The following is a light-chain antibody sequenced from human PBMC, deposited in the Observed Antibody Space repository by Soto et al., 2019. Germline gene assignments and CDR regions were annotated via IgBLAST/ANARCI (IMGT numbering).Light chain of an antibody. V-gene: IGKV3-11*01. CDR1: QSVSNY. J-gene: IGKJ1*01. CDR2: DAS. CDR3: QQYNDWPLT. Sequence: EIVLTQSPATLSLSPGERATLSCRASQSVSNYLAWYQLKSGQAPRLLIYDASNRATGIPARFSGTGSGTDFTLTISSLEAEDFAVYYCQQYNDWPLTFGQGTKVDIK.